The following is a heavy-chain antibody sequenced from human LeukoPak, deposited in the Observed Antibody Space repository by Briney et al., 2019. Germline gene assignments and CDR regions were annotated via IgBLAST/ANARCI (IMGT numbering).Heavy chain of an antibody. D-gene: IGHD4-17*01. CDR2: IKEDGSEQ. CDR3: AKDWPDQDGDYGLH. J-gene: IGHJ4*02. Sequence: GGSLRLSCPASGITFSNYWMSWVRQAPGKGLEWVANIKEDGSEQQYVGSVKGRFTISRDNAKNSVYLQMDSLRVEDTAVYYCAKDWPDQDGDYGLHWGQGTLVTVSS. V-gene: IGHV3-7*01. CDR1: GITFSNYW.